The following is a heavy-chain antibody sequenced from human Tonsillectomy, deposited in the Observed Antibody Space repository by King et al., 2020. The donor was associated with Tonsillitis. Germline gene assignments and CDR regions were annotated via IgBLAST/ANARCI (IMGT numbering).Heavy chain of an antibody. V-gene: IGHV1-69*01. Sequence: VQLVESGAEVKKPGSSVKVSCKASGGTFSSNAISWVRQAPGQGLEWMGGIIPIFGTANYAQKFQGRVTITADESTSTAYMELSSLRSEDTAVYYCARWRPAASSYYYYGMDVWGQGTTVTVSS. CDR1: GGTFSSNA. J-gene: IGHJ6*02. CDR3: ARWRPAASSYYYYGMDV. D-gene: IGHD2-2*01. CDR2: IIPIFGTA.